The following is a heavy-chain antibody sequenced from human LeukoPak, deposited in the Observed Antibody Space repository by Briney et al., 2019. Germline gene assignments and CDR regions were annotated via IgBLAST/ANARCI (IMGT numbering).Heavy chain of an antibody. Sequence: TSETLSLTCAVYGGSFSGYYWSWIRQPPGKGLEWIGEINHSGSTNYNPSLKSRVTISADTSKNQFSLKLSSVTAADTAVYYCARVLGYCTNGVCYDAYTDWGQGTLVTVSS. CDR2: INHSGST. V-gene: IGHV4-34*01. D-gene: IGHD2-8*01. CDR1: GGSFSGYY. J-gene: IGHJ4*02. CDR3: ARVLGYCTNGVCYDAYTD.